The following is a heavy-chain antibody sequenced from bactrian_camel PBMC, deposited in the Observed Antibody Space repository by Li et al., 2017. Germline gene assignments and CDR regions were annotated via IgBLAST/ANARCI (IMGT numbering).Heavy chain of an antibody. J-gene: IGHJ4*01. D-gene: IGHD6*01. V-gene: IGHV3S1*01. Sequence: HVQLVESGGDLVQPGGSLRLSCAASGLTDSHNCMGWFRQAPGKEREGVAAIDTGDGSTYYLNSVEGRFTISADNAKQVLYLQVDSLRPEDTAMYYCAADSDARWNGRSWECTFVFNYWGQGTQVTVS. CDR2: IDTGDGST. CDR1: GLTDSHNC. CDR3: AADSDARWNGRSWECTFVFNY.